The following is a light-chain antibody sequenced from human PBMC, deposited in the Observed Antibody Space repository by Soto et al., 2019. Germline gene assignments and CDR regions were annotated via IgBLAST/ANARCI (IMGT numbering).Light chain of an antibody. V-gene: IGKV4-1*01. J-gene: IGKJ1*01. Sequence: DIVMTQSPDSLAVSLGERATINCKSSQSVLYTSNNRNYLSWFQQKPGQPPKLLISGASTRESGVPDRFSGSGSGTDFTLTISSLQAEDVAVYYCQQHYTSLRTFGQGTKVEI. CDR2: GAS. CDR3: QQHYTSLRT. CDR1: QSVLYTSNNRNY.